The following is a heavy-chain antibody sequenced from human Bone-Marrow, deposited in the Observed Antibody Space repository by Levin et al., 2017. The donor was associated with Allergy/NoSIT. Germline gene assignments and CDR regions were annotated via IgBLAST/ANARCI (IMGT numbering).Heavy chain of an antibody. CDR1: GFTFSSYS. CDR2: ISSSSSYI. CDR3: ARVGYSGYGMVTFDY. J-gene: IGHJ4*02. D-gene: IGHD5-12*01. Sequence: RGESLKISCAASGFTFSSYSMNWVRQAPGKGLEWVSSISSSSSYIYYADSVKGRFTISRDNAKNSLYLQMNSLRAEDTAVYYCARVGYSGYGMVTFDYWGQGTLVTVSS. V-gene: IGHV3-21*01.